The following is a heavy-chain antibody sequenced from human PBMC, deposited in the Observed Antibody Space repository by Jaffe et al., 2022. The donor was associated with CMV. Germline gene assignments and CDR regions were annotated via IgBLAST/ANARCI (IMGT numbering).Heavy chain of an antibody. CDR3: ARDGLTAGPGSTPLHNWFDP. CDR2: MSHDGNYK. J-gene: IGHJ5*02. Sequence: QVQLVESGGGVVQPGRSLRLSCAASGFTFSTYGIHWVRQAPGKGLEWVAVMSHDGNYKFYGDSVKGRFTISRDNSKNTLYLQMNSLISEDTAVYYCARDGLTAGPGSTPLHNWFDPWGQGTLVTVSS. CDR1: GFTFSTYG. D-gene: IGHD6-13*01. V-gene: IGHV3-30*03.